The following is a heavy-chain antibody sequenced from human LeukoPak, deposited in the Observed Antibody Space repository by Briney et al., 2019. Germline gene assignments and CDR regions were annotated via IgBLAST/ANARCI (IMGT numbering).Heavy chain of an antibody. CDR1: GFTLSSYG. CDR2: ISFDGTNK. D-gene: IGHD4-11*01. CDR3: ARDLNLGTTDSY. Sequence: GGSLRLSCAASGFTLSSYGIHWVRQAPGKGLEWVAVISFDGTNKYYADSVKGRFTISRDNSKNTLSLQMNSLRAEDTAVYYCARDLNLGTTDSYWGQGTLVTVSS. V-gene: IGHV3-30*03. J-gene: IGHJ4*02.